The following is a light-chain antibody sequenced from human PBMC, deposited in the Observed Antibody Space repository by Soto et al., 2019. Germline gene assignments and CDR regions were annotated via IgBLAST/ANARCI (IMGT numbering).Light chain of an antibody. V-gene: IGKV1-5*01. CDR2: DAS. CDR1: QSISSW. J-gene: IGKJ1*01. CDR3: QHLST. Sequence: DIPMTQSPSTLSASVGDRVTITCRASQSISSWLAWYQQKPGKAPKLLIYDASSLESGVPSRFSGSGSGTEFTLTISSLQPDDFATYYCQHLSTFGQGTKVEIK.